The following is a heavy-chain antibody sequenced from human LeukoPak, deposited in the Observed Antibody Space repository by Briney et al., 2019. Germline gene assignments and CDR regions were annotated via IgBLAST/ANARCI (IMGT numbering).Heavy chain of an antibody. D-gene: IGHD1-26*01. V-gene: IGHV4-59*12. CDR1: GGSISSYY. J-gene: IGHJ4*02. Sequence: SETLSLTCTVSGGSISSYYWNWIRQPPGKGLEWIGSISYSGGTNYNPSLESRVTISVDTSKNRISLKLSSVTAADTAVYYCASETIGPNYSDYWGQGTLVTVSS. CDR2: ISYSGGT. CDR3: ASETIGPNYSDY.